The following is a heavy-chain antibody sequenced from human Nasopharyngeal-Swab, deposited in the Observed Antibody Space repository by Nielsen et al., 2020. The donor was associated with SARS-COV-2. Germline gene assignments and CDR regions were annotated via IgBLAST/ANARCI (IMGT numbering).Heavy chain of an antibody. D-gene: IGHD3-22*01. Sequence: GESLKISCAASGFTCSSYWMSWVRQAPGKGLEWVVNIKQDGSEKYYVDSVKGRFTISRDNAKNSLYLQMNSLRAEDTAVYYCARAPKRGSSGYQVVYWGQGTLVTVSS. V-gene: IGHV3-7*03. CDR3: ARAPKRGSSGYQVVY. J-gene: IGHJ4*02. CDR1: GFTCSSYW. CDR2: IKQDGSEK.